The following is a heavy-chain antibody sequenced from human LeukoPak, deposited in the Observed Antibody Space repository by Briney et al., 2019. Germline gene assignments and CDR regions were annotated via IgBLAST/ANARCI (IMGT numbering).Heavy chain of an antibody. CDR2: INHSGST. CDR1: GGSFSGYY. CDR3: ARGHVSYYYVSSGYLEY. D-gene: IGHD3-22*01. J-gene: IGHJ4*02. V-gene: IGHV4-34*01. Sequence: SETLSLTCAVYGGSFSGYYWSWIRQPPGKGLEWIGEINHSGSTNYNPSLKSRVTISVDTSKNQFSLKLSSVTAADTAVYYCARGHVSYYYVSSGYLEYWGQGTLVTVSS.